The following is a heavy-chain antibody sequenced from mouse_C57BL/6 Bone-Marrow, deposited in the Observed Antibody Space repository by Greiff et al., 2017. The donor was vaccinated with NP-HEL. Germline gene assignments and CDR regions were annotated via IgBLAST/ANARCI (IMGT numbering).Heavy chain of an antibody. D-gene: IGHD1-1*01. V-gene: IGHV1-64*01. CDR1: GYTFTSYW. J-gene: IGHJ4*01. CDR2: IHPNSGST. Sequence: QVQLQQPGAELVKPGASVKLSCKASGYTFTSYWMHWVKQRPGQGLEWIGMIHPNSGSTNYNEKFKSKATLTVDKSSSTAYMQLSSLTSEDSAVYYCTTGNYYGSSYDAMDYWGQGTSVTVSS. CDR3: TTGNYYGSSYDAMDY.